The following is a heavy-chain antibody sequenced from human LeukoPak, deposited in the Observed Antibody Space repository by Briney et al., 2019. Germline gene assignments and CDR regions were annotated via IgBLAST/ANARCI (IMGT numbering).Heavy chain of an antibody. CDR2: ISSSSSYI. V-gene: IGHV3-21*01. J-gene: IGHJ6*02. Sequence: GGSLRLSCAASGFTFSSYWMHWVRQAPGKGLEWVSSISSSSSYIYYADSVKGRFTISRDNAKNSLYLQMNSLRAEDTAVYYCAKDTAMGYYYGMDVWGQGTTVTVSS. D-gene: IGHD5-18*01. CDR1: GFTFSSYW. CDR3: AKDTAMGYYYGMDV.